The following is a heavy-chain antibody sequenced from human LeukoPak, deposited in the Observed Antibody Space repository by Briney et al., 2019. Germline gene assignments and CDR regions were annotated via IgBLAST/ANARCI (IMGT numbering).Heavy chain of an antibody. V-gene: IGHV3-30*02. CDR2: IRYDGSNK. CDR1: GFTFSSYG. Sequence: GGSLRLSCAASGFTFSSYGMHWVRQAPGEGLEWVAFIRYDGSNKYYADSVKGRFTISRDNSKNTLYLQMNSLRAEDTAVYYCAKDLSAIDPDPYGGNQALEYWGQGTLVTVSS. CDR3: AKDLSAIDPDPYGGNQALEY. J-gene: IGHJ4*02. D-gene: IGHD4-23*01.